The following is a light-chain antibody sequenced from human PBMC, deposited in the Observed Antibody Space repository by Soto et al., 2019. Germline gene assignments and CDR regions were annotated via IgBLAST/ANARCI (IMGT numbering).Light chain of an antibody. Sequence: IQLTQSPSSLSASVGDRVTITCRASHGISSYLAWYQQKPGKALKLLIYAASTLQSGVPSRFSGSGSGTDFTLTISSLQPEDFATYYCQQLNTYPITFGQGTRLATK. J-gene: IGKJ5*01. V-gene: IGKV1-9*01. CDR2: AAS. CDR1: HGISSY. CDR3: QQLNTYPIT.